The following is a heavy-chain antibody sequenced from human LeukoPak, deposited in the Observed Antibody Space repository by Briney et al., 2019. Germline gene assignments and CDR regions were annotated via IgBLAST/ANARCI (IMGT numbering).Heavy chain of an antibody. CDR2: IIPGFGTA. D-gene: IGHD3-22*01. CDR1: GGTFSSYV. J-gene: IGHJ4*02. Sequence: SVKVSCKASGGTFSSYVISWVRQAPGQGLEWMGGIIPGFGTANYAQKFRGTVTITADVSATTVYMVLNSLRSEDTAVYYCARDRGDSGYDYWGQGSLVTVS. V-gene: IGHV1-69*13. CDR3: ARDRGDSGYDY.